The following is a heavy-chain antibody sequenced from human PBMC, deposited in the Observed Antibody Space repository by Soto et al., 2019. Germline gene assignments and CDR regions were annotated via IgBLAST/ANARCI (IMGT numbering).Heavy chain of an antibody. Sequence: GTANYAQKFQGRVTITADESTSTAYMELSSLRSEDTAVYYCARALGLGDESYWGQGTLVTVSS. J-gene: IGHJ4*02. CDR2: GTA. CDR3: ARALGLGDESY. D-gene: IGHD3-3*01. V-gene: IGHV1-69*01.